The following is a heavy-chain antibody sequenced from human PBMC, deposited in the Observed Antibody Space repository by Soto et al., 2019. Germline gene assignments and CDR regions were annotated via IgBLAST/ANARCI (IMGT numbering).Heavy chain of an antibody. D-gene: IGHD3-10*01. V-gene: IGHV3-23*01. CDR1: GFTFRSYA. Sequence: EVQLLESGGGLVQPGGSLRLSCAASGFTFRSYAMWWVRQAPGKGLECVSAISGGGETTYYADSVKGRFTISRDNSKSTLYLQMNSLRAEDTAGYYCAFDSGSGSYYFDYWGQGTLVTVSS. J-gene: IGHJ4*02. CDR2: ISGGGETT. CDR3: AFDSGSGSYYFDY.